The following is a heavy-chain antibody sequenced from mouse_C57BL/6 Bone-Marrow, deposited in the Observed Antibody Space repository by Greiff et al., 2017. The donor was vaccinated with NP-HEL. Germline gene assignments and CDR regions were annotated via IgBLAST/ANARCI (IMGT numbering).Heavy chain of an antibody. V-gene: IGHV5-16*01. J-gene: IGHJ1*03. D-gene: IGHD1-1*01. CDR2: INYDGSST. CDR3: ARDRSTTVVGGNWYFDV. Sequence: DVHLVESEGGLVQPGSSMKLSCTASGFTFSDYYMAWVRQVPEKGLEWVANINYDGSSTYYLDSLKSRFIISRDNAKNILYLQMSSLKSEDTATYYCARDRSTTVVGGNWYFDVWGTGTTVTVSS. CDR1: GFTFSDYY.